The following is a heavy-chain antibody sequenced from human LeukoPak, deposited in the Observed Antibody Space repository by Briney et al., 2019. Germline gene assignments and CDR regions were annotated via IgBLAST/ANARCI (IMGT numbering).Heavy chain of an antibody. CDR1: GFTFSSYS. J-gene: IGHJ5*02. Sequence: PGGSLRLSCAASGFTFSSYSMNWVRQAPGKGLEWVSSISSSSSYIYYADSVKGRFTISRDNAKNSLYLQMNSLRAEDTAVYYCARDSNYGDYQNWLDPWGQGTLVTVSS. CDR2: ISSSSSYI. D-gene: IGHD4-17*01. CDR3: ARDSNYGDYQNWLDP. V-gene: IGHV3-21*01.